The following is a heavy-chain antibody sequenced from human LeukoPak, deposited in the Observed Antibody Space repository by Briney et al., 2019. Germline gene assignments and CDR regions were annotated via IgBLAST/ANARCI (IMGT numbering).Heavy chain of an antibody. J-gene: IGHJ4*02. Sequence: SETLSLTCTVSGGSISSYYWSWIRQPAGKGLEWIGRIYTSGSTNYNPSLKSRVTMSVDTSKNQFSLKLSSVTAADTAVYYCARDSIHYYGSGSYYKDFDYWGQGTLVTVSS. D-gene: IGHD3-10*01. CDR2: IYTSGST. CDR1: GGSISSYY. CDR3: ARDSIHYYGSGSYYKDFDY. V-gene: IGHV4-4*07.